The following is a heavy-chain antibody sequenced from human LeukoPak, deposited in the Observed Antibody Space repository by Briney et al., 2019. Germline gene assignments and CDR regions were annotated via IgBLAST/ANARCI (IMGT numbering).Heavy chain of an antibody. CDR2: ISSGGTFV. Sequence: PGGSLRLSCTGSGFPFSSYTLHWVRQAPGKELDWVSSISSGGTFVFYADSVTGRFTISRDNSKNTLYLQMNSLRAEDTAVYYCARDGYSSSWDESYYYYGMDVWGQGTTVTVSS. CDR1: GFPFSSYT. V-gene: IGHV3-21*01. J-gene: IGHJ6*02. CDR3: ARDGYSSSWDESYYYYGMDV. D-gene: IGHD6-13*01.